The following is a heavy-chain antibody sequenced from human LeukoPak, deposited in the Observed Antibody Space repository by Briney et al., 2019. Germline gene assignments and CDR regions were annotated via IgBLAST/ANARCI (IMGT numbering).Heavy chain of an antibody. Sequence: GRSLGLSSSASGFTVSSDYMRGGRQAPGKGLSWRSVIYSGGTTYYADFVKGRFTISRDNSKNTVYLQMNSLRVEDTAVYYCTRGGSVPATRSFDYWGQGTLGTVSS. CDR1: GFTVSSDY. D-gene: IGHD6-19*01. CDR2: IYSGGTT. CDR3: TRGGSVPATRSFDY. J-gene: IGHJ4*02. V-gene: IGHV3-66*01.